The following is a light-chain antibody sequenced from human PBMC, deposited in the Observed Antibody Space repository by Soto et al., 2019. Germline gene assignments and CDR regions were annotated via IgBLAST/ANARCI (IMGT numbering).Light chain of an antibody. V-gene: IGLV1-40*01. Sequence: QSVLTQPPSVSGAPGQRVTISCTGSSSNIGAGYEVHWYQQLPGTAPKLLIYGNSNRPSGVPDRFSGSKSGTSASLAITGLQAGDEADYYCQSFDSSLSGWVFGGGTKVTAL. J-gene: IGLJ3*02. CDR2: GNS. CDR3: QSFDSSLSGWV. CDR1: SSNIGAGYE.